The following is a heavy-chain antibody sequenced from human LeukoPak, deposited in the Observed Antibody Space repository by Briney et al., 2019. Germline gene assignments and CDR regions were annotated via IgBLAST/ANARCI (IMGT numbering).Heavy chain of an antibody. D-gene: IGHD1-26*01. Sequence: GGSLRLSCAASGFTFSSYWMSWVRQAPGKGLEWVANIKQDGSEKYYVGSVKGRFTISRDNAKNSFFLQMNSLRAEDTAVYYCARVSGSYDYWGQGTLVTVSS. CDR1: GFTFSSYW. CDR2: IKQDGSEK. CDR3: ARVSGSYDY. V-gene: IGHV3-7*01. J-gene: IGHJ4*02.